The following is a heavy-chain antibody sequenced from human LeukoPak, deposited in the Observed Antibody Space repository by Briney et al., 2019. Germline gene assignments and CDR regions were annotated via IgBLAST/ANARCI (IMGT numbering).Heavy chain of an antibody. D-gene: IGHD1-14*01. CDR2: MNPNSGNT. V-gene: IGHV1-8*01. J-gene: IGHJ3*02. CDR1: GYTFTSYD. Sequence: ASVKVSCKASGYTFTSYDINWVRQATGQGLEWMGWMNPNSGNTGYAQKFQGWVTMTRDTSISTAYMELSRLRSDDTAVYYCARENPKPDAFDIWGQGTMVTVSS. CDR3: ARENPKPDAFDI.